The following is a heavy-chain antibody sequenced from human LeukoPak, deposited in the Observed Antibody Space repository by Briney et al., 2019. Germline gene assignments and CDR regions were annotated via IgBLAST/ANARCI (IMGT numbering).Heavy chain of an antibody. J-gene: IGHJ4*02. CDR1: GYTFIGYY. CDR2: INPSSGGT. D-gene: IGHD6-13*01. Sequence: ASVKVSCKASGYTFIGYYIHWVRQAPGQGLEWMGWINPSSGGTKYAQKFQGRVTMTRDTSISTAYMELSRLRSDDTAVYYCARDQGIAAAGPAPDYWGQGTLVTVSS. CDR3: ARDQGIAAAGPAPDY. V-gene: IGHV1-2*02.